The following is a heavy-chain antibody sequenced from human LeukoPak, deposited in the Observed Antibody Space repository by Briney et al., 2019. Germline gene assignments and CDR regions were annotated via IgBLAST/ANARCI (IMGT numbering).Heavy chain of an antibody. J-gene: IGHJ4*02. D-gene: IGHD6-19*01. V-gene: IGHV3-66*01. Sequence: GGSLRLSCAASGFTVSSNYMSWVRQAPGKGLDRVSVIYSGGSTYYADSVKGRFIISRDNSKNTLYLQMNSLRAEDTAVYYCARDSSSGWYHTNWGQGTLVTVSS. CDR3: ARDSSSGWYHTN. CDR1: GFTVSSNY. CDR2: IYSGGST.